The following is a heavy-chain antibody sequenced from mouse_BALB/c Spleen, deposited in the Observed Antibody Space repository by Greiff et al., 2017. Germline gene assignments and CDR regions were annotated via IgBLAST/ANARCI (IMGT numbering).Heavy chain of an antibody. CDR2: ISSGGST. CDR1: GFTFSSYA. J-gene: IGHJ2*01. D-gene: IGHD1-1*01. V-gene: IGHV5-6-5*01. CDR3: AISPFYYGSSQYYFDY. Sequence: EVKLVESGGGLVKPGGSLKLSCAASGFTFSSYAMSWVRQTPEKRLEWVASISSGGSTYYPDSVKGRFTISRDNARNILYLQMSSLRSEDTAMYYCAISPFYYGSSQYYFDYWGQGTTLTVSS.